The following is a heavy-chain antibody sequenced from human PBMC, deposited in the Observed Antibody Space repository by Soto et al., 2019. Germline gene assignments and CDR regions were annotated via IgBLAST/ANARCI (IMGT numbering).Heavy chain of an antibody. CDR2: IYYSGST. V-gene: IGHV4-59*01. CDR3: ARGGSYRYTSWFDP. CDR1: GGSISSYY. Sequence: QVQLQESGPGLVKPSETLSLTCTVSGGSISSYYWSWIRQPPGKGLEWIGYIYYSGSTNYNPSLKGRVTISVDTSKNQFSLKLSSVTAADTAVYYCARGGSYRYTSWFDPWGQGTLVTVSS. D-gene: IGHD3-16*02. J-gene: IGHJ5*02.